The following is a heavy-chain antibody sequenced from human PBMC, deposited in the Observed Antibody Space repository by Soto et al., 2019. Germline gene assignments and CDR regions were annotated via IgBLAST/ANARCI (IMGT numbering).Heavy chain of an antibody. CDR1: GGTFSSYA. CDR3: ARMGIAARLRGRGYGMDV. D-gene: IGHD6-6*01. V-gene: IGHV1-69*06. CDR2: IIPIIGTA. Sequence: SVKVSCKASGGTFSSYAISWVRQAPGQGLEWMGGIIPIIGTANYAQKFQGRVTITADKSTSTAYMELSSLRSEDTAVYYCARMGIAARLRGRGYGMDVWGQGTTVTVAS. J-gene: IGHJ6*02.